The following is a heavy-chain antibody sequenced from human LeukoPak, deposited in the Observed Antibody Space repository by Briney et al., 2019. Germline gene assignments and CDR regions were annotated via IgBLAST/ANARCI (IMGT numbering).Heavy chain of an antibody. CDR1: GYTFSDYY. CDR2: ISPKSGGT. CDR3: ARHNYDFDFDS. D-gene: IGHD3-3*01. Sequence: ASVKVSCKASGYTFSDYYIHWVRQSPGQGLEWMGWISPKSGGTNYAQNFQGRVTMTRYTSINTAYMELSRLRPDDTAVYYCARHNYDFDFDSWGQGALVTVSS. V-gene: IGHV1-2*02. J-gene: IGHJ4*02.